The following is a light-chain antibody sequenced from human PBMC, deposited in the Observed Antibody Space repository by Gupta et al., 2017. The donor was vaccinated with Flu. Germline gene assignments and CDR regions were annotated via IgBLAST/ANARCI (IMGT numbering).Light chain of an antibody. CDR1: PSVLYSPNHTNY. CDR2: CAP. CDR3: QQEASRPRT. Sequence: IVITQSPDSLAVSLGERATINCKSRPSVLYSPNHTNYSAWYQPKPRQPPTLLIYCAPPRDSGIPDTFSGRGSGRDMTRTISSLQAEDVAVHSCQQEASRPRTFGQGTKVEVK. J-gene: IGKJ1*01. V-gene: IGKV4-1*01.